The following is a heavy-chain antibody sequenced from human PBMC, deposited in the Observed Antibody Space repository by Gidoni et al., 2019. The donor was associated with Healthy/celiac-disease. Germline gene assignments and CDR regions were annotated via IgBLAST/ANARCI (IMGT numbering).Heavy chain of an antibody. D-gene: IGHD4-17*01. CDR1: GGSISSSSYY. CDR3: ARNLHLTTVTSFDP. J-gene: IGHJ5*02. CDR2: IYYSGST. Sequence: QLQLQESGPGLVKPSETLSLTCTVSGGSISSSSYYWGWLRQPPGKGLEWIGSIYYSGSTYYNPSLKSRVTISVDTSKNQFSLKLSSVTAADTAVYYCARNLHLTTVTSFDPWGQGTLVTVSS. V-gene: IGHV4-39*01.